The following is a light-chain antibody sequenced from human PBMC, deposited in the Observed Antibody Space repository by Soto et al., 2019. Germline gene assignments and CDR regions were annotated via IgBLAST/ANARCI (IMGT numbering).Light chain of an antibody. J-gene: IGKJ5*01. Sequence: EMVMTQSPATVSVSPVERATAACMASQSVSSNLAWYQQKPGQAPRLLIYGASNRATGIPARFSGSGSGTDFTLTISRLEPQDFAVYYCQQYGSSPITFGQGTRLEIK. CDR3: QQYGSSPIT. V-gene: IGKV3-20*01. CDR1: QSVSSN. CDR2: GAS.